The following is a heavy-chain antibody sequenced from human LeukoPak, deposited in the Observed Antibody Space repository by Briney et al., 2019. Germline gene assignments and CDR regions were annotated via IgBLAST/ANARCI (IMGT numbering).Heavy chain of an antibody. CDR2: IYHSGST. J-gene: IGHJ6*03. V-gene: IGHV4-4*02. CDR3: ARSYYDSSGYYYVAGYYMDV. Sequence: SETLSLTCAVSGGSISSSNWWSWVRQPPGKGLEWIGEIYHSGSTNYNPSLKSRVTISVDKSKNQFSLKLSSVTAADTAVYYCARSYYDSSGYYYVAGYYMDVWGKGTTVTVSS. CDR1: GGSISSSNW. D-gene: IGHD3-22*01.